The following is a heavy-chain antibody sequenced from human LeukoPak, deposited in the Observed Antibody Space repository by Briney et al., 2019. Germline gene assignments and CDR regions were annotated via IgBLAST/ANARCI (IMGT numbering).Heavy chain of an antibody. CDR2: ISYDGSNK. CDR1: GFTFSSYA. V-gene: IGHV3-30*04. Sequence: PGRSLRLSCTASGFTFSSYAMHWVRQAPGKGLEWVAVISYDGSNKYYADSVKGRFTISRDNSKKTLYLQMNRLRAEDTPVYYCARDWVTTDGGGYWGQGTLVTVSS. CDR3: ARDWVTTDGGGY. D-gene: IGHD4-17*01. J-gene: IGHJ4*02.